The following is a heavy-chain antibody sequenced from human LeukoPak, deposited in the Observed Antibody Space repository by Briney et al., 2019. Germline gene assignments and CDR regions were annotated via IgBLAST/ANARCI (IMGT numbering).Heavy chain of an antibody. CDR1: GYSISSGYY. J-gene: IGHJ6*03. V-gene: IGHV4-38-2*01. Sequence: SETLSLTCAVSGYSISSGYYWGWIRQPPGKGLEWIGSIYHSGSTYYNPSLKSRVTISVDTPKNQFSLKLSSVTAADTAVYYCARSPITIFGVVIIPTSDYMDVWGKGTTVTVSS. CDR3: ARSPITIFGVVIIPTSDYMDV. CDR2: IYHSGST. D-gene: IGHD3-3*01.